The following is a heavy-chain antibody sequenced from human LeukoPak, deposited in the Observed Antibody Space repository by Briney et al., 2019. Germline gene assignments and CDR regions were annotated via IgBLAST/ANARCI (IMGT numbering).Heavy chain of an antibody. CDR2: ISSSSSYI. CDR1: GFTFSSYS. V-gene: IGHV3-21*01. J-gene: IGHJ5*02. Sequence: GGSLRLSCAASGFTFSSYSMNWVRQAPGKGLEWVSSISSSSSYIYYADSVKGRFTISRDNAKNSLYLQMNSLRAEDTAVYYCARVLRFLEWLPNWFDPWGQGTLVTVSS. CDR3: ARVLRFLEWLPNWFDP. D-gene: IGHD3-3*01.